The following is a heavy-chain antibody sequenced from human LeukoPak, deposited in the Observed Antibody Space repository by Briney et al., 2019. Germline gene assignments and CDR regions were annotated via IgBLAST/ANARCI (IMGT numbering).Heavy chain of an antibody. CDR2: IYSGGST. D-gene: IGHD3-10*01. J-gene: IGHJ3*02. Sequence: GGSLRLSCAVSGFTVSSNYMSWVRQAPGKGLEWVSVIYSGGSTYYADSVKGRFTISRDNSKNTLYLQMNSLRAEDTAVYYCAKHYYGSGSFDAFDIWGQGTMVTVSS. V-gene: IGHV3-66*04. CDR1: GFTVSSNY. CDR3: AKHYYGSGSFDAFDI.